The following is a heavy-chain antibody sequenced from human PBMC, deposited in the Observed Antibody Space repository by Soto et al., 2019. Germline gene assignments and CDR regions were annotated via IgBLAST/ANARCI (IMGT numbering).Heavy chain of an antibody. CDR1: GFTFSSYG. Sequence: QVQLVESGGGVVQPGRSLRLSCAASGFTFSSYGMHWVRQAPGKGLEWVAVIWYDGSNKYYADSVKGRFTISRDNSKNTLYLQMNSLRAEDTAVYYCARDVMVTAMVMWYFDLWGRRTLVTVSS. J-gene: IGHJ2*01. D-gene: IGHD2-21*02. CDR2: IWYDGSNK. V-gene: IGHV3-33*01. CDR3: ARDVMVTAMVMWYFDL.